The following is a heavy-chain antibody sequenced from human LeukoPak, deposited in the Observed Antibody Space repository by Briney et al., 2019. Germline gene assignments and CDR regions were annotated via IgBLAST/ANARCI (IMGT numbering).Heavy chain of an antibody. J-gene: IGHJ4*02. CDR3: ASGYYYGSGSSDY. D-gene: IGHD3-10*01. CDR1: GGTFSRYA. Sequence: SVKVSCKASGGTFSRYAISWERQAPGQGLEWMGGIIPIFGTANYAQKFQGRVTITADESTSTAYMELSSLRPEDTAVYYCASGYYYGSGSSDYWGQGTLVTVSS. V-gene: IGHV1-69*01. CDR2: IIPIFGTA.